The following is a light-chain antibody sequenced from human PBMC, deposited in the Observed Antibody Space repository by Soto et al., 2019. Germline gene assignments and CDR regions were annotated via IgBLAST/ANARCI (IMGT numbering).Light chain of an antibody. Sequence: QPVLTQSPSASASLGASVKLTCTLSSGHSNYAIAWHQQLPEKGPRYLMKVNRHRSHSKGDAIPDRFSGSRSGAARYLPIASLQSEDEADYYCQTWDTGILLFGGGTKLTVL. CDR2: VNRHRSH. CDR1: SGHSNYA. CDR3: QTWDTGILL. V-gene: IGLV4-69*01. J-gene: IGLJ2*01.